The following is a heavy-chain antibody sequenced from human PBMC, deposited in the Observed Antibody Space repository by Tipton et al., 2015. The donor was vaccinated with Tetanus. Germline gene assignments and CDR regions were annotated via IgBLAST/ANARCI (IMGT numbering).Heavy chain of an antibody. J-gene: IGHJ5*02. V-gene: IGHV4-61*08. CDR1: GGSISSSDYY. D-gene: IGHD6-19*01. CDR2: IYYSGST. Sequence: TLSLTCTLSGGSISSSDYYWSWIRQPPGKGLEWIGYIYYSGSTNYNSSLKSRVTISVDTSKNQFSLRLNSVTAADTAMYYCVRSSPIRVADKWGVDWFDPWGQGTLGTVSS. CDR3: VRSSPIRVADKWGVDWFDP.